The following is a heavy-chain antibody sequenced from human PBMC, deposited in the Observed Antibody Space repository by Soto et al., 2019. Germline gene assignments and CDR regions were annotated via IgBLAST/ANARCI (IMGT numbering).Heavy chain of an antibody. J-gene: IGHJ4*02. CDR3: VRRVSGNYDY. CDR2: ISSNGGTT. D-gene: IGHD1-7*01. V-gene: IGHV3-64*01. CDR1: GFTFSSYD. Sequence: EVQLAESGGGMVLPGGSLRLSCVASGFTFSSYDMHWVRQAPGKGLEYVSSISSNGGTTYYGNSVKGRFTISRDNSKNTLYLQMGSLRAEDMAVYYCVRRVSGNYDYWGQGTWSPSPQ.